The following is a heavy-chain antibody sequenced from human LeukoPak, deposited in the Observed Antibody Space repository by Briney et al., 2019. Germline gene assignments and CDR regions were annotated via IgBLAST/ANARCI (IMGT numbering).Heavy chain of an antibody. Sequence: SETLSLTCTVSGDSISSYYWSWIRQPPGKGLEWIGYIYSSGSTKYNPSLKSRVTISVDTSKNQFSLKLSSVTAADTAVYYCERARVRSYSYDSSGFYTSDWHFDLWGRGTLVTVSS. J-gene: IGHJ2*01. CDR1: GDSISSYY. D-gene: IGHD3-22*01. V-gene: IGHV4-59*01. CDR3: ERARVRSYSYDSSGFYTSDWHFDL. CDR2: IYSSGST.